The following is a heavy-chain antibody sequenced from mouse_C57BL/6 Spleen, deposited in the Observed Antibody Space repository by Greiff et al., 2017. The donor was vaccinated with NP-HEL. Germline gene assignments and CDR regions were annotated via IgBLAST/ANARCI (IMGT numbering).Heavy chain of an antibody. V-gene: IGHV1-19*01. Sequence: EVQVVESGPVLVKPGASVKMSCKASGYTFTDYYMNWVKQSHGKSLEWIGVINPYNGGTSYNQKFKGKATLTVDKSSSTAYMELNSLTSEDSAVYYCARGDYYDYYAMDYWGQGTSVTVSS. CDR1: GYTFTDYY. J-gene: IGHJ4*01. D-gene: IGHD1-1*01. CDR3: ARGDYYDYYAMDY. CDR2: INPYNGGT.